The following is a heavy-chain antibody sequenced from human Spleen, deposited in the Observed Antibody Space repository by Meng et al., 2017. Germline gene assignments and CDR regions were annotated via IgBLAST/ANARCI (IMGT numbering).Heavy chain of an antibody. CDR3: ARGPALDY. Sequence: QGQLQQWGAGLLKPSETLSLTCAVDGGSFTNYYWSWIRQPPGKGLEWIADINHSGSANYNPSLKSRVNISVDTSKKHFSLILNSVTAADAAVYYCARGPALDYWGQGTLVTVSS. CDR2: INHSGSA. V-gene: IGHV4-34*02. J-gene: IGHJ4*02. CDR1: GGSFTNYY.